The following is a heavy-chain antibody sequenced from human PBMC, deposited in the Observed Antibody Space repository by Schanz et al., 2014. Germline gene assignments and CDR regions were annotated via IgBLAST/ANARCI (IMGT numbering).Heavy chain of an antibody. J-gene: IGHJ3*02. V-gene: IGHV3-23*04. Sequence: EVKMVESGGGLVKPGGSLRLSCAASGFAFSSYGMNWIRQAPGKGLEWVSAISGSGGSTYYADSVKGRFTISRDNSKNTLYLQMNSLRAEDTAVYYCAKGRFGELSAFDIWGQGTMVTVSS. CDR1: GFAFSSYG. D-gene: IGHD3-10*01. CDR2: ISGSGGST. CDR3: AKGRFGELSAFDI.